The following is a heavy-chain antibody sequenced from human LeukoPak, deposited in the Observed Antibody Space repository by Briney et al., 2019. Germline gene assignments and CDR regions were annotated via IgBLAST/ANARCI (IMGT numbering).Heavy chain of an antibody. V-gene: IGHV3-11*04. D-gene: IGHD2-21*02. J-gene: IGHJ4*02. CDR2: ISSSGSTI. Sequence: GGSLKLSCAASGFTFRYYYMSWVRPAPGKGLEWVSYISSSGSTIYYADIVKGRFTISRDDSKNTMFLQMTNLRPDDTAVYFCAKDRMTVFESWGQGTLVTVSS. CDR1: GFTFRYYY. CDR3: AKDRMTVFES.